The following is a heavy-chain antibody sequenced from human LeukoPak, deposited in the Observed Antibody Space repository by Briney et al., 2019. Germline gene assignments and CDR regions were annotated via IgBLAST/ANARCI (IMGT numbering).Heavy chain of an antibody. CDR3: AREAAGDY. CDR2: IYHSGST. J-gene: IGHJ4*02. CDR1: TDSTNTYY. Sequence: SETLSLTCSVSTDSTNTYYWSWIRQSPGKGLEWIGHIYHSGSTDYNPSFKSRVTISVDTSKNQFSLKLSSVTAADTAVYYCAREAAGDYWGQGTLVTVSS. V-gene: IGHV4-59*12.